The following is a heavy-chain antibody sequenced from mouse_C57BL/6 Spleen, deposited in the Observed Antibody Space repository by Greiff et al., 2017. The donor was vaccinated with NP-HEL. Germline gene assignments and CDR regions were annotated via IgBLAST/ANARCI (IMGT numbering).Heavy chain of an antibody. CDR1: GYTFTSYD. CDR3: ARSGSSYWYFDV. J-gene: IGHJ1*03. CDR2: IYPRDGST. D-gene: IGHD1-1*01. V-gene: IGHV1-85*01. Sequence: QVQLQQSGPELVKPGASVKLSCKASGYTFTSYDINWVKQRPGQGLEWIGWIYPRDGSTTYIEKFKGKATLTVDTSSSTAYMELHSLTSEDSAVYFCARSGSSYWYFDVWGTGTTVTVSS.